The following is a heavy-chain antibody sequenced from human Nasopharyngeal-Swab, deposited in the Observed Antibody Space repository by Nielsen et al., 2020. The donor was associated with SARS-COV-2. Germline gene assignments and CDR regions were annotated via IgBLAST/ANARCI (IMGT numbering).Heavy chain of an antibody. J-gene: IGHJ6*02. Sequence: QTLSLTCVISGDSVSNNGATWNWIRQSPSRGLEWLGRTYYRSKWKSDYAVSVTSRLTINPDTSKNQFSLQLSSVTPEDTAIYYCARGGVYYYGMDVWGQGTTVTVSS. CDR3: ARGGVYYYGMDV. CDR2: TYYRSKWKS. D-gene: IGHD6-25*01. CDR1: GDSVSNNGAT. V-gene: IGHV6-1*01.